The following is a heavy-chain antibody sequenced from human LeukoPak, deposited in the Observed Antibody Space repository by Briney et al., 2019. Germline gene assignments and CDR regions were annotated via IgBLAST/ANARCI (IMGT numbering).Heavy chain of an antibody. Sequence: GRSLRLSCAASGFTFSSYGMHWVRQAPGKGLEWVAVIWYDGSNKYYADSVKGRFTISRDNSKNTLYLQMNSLGAEDTAVYYCAREFCSSTSCYDAFDIWGQGTMVTVSS. CDR2: IWYDGSNK. CDR3: AREFCSSTSCYDAFDI. CDR1: GFTFSSYG. V-gene: IGHV3-33*01. J-gene: IGHJ3*02. D-gene: IGHD2-2*01.